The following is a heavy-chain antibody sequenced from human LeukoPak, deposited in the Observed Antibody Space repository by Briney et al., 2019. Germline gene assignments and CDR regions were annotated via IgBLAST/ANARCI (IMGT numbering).Heavy chain of an antibody. V-gene: IGHV4-61*02. D-gene: IGHD4-17*01. Sequence: SETLSLTCTVSGGSISSGSYYWRWLRQPAGKGLEWIGRIYTSGSTNYNPSLKSRVTISEDTSKNQFSLKLSSVTAADTAVYYCARGSTVTTFDAFDVWGQGTMVTVSS. CDR3: ARGSTVTTFDAFDV. CDR1: GGSISSGSYY. J-gene: IGHJ3*01. CDR2: IYTSGST.